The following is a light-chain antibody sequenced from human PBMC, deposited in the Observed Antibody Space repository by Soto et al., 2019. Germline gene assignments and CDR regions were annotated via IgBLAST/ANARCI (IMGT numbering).Light chain of an antibody. CDR1: QSVSSSY. J-gene: IGKJ2*01. V-gene: IGKV3-20*01. CDR2: GAS. CDR3: QQYGSSPHS. Sequence: EIVLTQSPGTLSLSPGERATLSYRASQSVSSSYLAWYQQKPGQAPRLLIYGASSRDTGIPDRFSGSGSGTDLTLTVSRLEPEDFAVYYCQQYGSSPHSFGQGTKLEI.